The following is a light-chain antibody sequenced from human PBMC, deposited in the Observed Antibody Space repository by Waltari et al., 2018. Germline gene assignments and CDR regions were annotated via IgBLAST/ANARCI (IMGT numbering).Light chain of an antibody. V-gene: IGKV1D-13*01. Sequence: AVQLTQSPSSLSASVGDKVTLTCRASHNINNALAWYQQRPGEVPRLLVSTASKLITGVPSRFSGSGSGTDFSLTISSLQPEDFAVYYCQQRHNYPRTFGPGTRLEL. CDR3: QQRHNYPRT. CDR2: TAS. J-gene: IGKJ1*01. CDR1: HNINNA.